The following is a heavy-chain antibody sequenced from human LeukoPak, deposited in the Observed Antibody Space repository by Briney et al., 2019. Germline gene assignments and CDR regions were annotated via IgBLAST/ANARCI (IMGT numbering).Heavy chain of an antibody. CDR2: IYHSGST. D-gene: IGHD3-10*01. J-gene: IGHJ4*02. CDR3: ARHPLNYYGSGSYLDY. CDR1: GYSISSGYY. V-gene: IGHV4-38-2*01. Sequence: PSETLSLTCAVSGYSISSGYYWGWIRQPPGKGLEWIGSIYHSGSTYYNSSLKSRVTISVDTSKNQFSLKLSSVTAADTAVYYCARHPLNYYGSGSYLDYWGQGTLVTVSS.